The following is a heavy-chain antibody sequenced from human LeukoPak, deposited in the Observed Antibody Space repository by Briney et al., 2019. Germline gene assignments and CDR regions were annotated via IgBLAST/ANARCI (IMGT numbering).Heavy chain of an antibody. D-gene: IGHD2-2*01. CDR2: IYYSGST. J-gene: IGHJ4*02. CDR3: ARQAYCSSTSCYPFDY. Sequence: PSETLSLTCTVSGGSISSYYWGWIRQPPGKGLEWIGYIYYSGSTNYNPSPKGRVTISVDTSKNQFSLKLSSVTAADTAVYYCARQAYCSSTSCYPFDYWGQGTLVTVSS. CDR1: GGSISSYY. V-gene: IGHV4-59*08.